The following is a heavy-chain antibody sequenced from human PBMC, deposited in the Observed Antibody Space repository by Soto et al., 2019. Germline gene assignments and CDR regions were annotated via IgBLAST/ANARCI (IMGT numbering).Heavy chain of an antibody. V-gene: IGHV1-46*01. D-gene: IGHD3-3*01. Sequence: GASVKFSCKASGYTFISYYMHWVRQAPGQGLDWMGIINPLGGSTTYAQRFQGRVTMTRDTSTSTVYMELSSLRSEDTAVYYCARDPKVTLFGVVPTEVHGVDVWGQGTTVTVSS. CDR3: ARDPKVTLFGVVPTEVHGVDV. J-gene: IGHJ6*02. CDR1: GYTFISYY. CDR2: INPLGGST.